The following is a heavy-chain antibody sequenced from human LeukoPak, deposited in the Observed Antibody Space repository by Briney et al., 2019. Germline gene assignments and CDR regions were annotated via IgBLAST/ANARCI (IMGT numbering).Heavy chain of an antibody. CDR2: IYASGNT. CDR3: ARYREADNYVPNALDI. CDR1: GPSVSTTDYG. Sequence: SQTLSLTCTVAGPSVSTTDYGCDWIRRPAGKGLEWFGRIYASGNTDYNPSLKRRLTMSLDTSKNQFSLNMNSGTAADSAVYFCARYREADNYVPNALDIWGQGTVVTVSS. V-gene: IGHV4-61*02. D-gene: IGHD5-24*01. J-gene: IGHJ3*02.